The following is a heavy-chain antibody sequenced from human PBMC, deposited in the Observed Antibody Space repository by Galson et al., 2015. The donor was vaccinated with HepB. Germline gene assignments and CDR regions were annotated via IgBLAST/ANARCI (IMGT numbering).Heavy chain of an antibody. D-gene: IGHD3-9*01. CDR2: IYYSGST. CDR1: GGSISSGDYY. CDR3: ARALDRVMNDH. V-gene: IGHV4-31*03. J-gene: IGHJ4*02. Sequence: PLSLTCTVSGGSISSGDYYWSWIRQHPGKGLEWIGYIYYSGSTYYNPSLKSRVTISVDTSKNQFSLKLSSVIAADTAVYYCARALDRVMNDHWGQGTLVTVSS.